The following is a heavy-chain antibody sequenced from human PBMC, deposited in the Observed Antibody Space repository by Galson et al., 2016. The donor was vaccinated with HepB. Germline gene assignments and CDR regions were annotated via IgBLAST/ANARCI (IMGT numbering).Heavy chain of an antibody. V-gene: IGHV4-59*01. CDR2: IYYDGST. J-gene: IGHJ5*02. D-gene: IGHD1-26*01. CDR3: VKVGGAGYFDP. CDR1: GGSISSYY. Sequence: ETLSLTCTVSGGSISSYYWTWIRQPPGKRLEWIGYIYYDGSTDYNPSLRSRVTMSVDTSKNQFSLKLSSVTAADTAVYYCVKVGGAGYFDPWSQGTLVTVSS.